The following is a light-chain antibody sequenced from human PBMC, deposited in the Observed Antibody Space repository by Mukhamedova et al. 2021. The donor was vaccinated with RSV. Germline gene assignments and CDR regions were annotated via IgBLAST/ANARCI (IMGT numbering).Light chain of an antibody. V-gene: IGKV3-15*01. CDR1: N. Sequence: NLAWYQQKPGQAPRLLVYGASTRATGIPARFSGSGSGTAFTLSIRSLQSEDFAVYYCQQYNDWPPLTFGGGTKVEIK. CDR2: GAS. CDR3: QQYNDWPPLT. J-gene: IGKJ4*01.